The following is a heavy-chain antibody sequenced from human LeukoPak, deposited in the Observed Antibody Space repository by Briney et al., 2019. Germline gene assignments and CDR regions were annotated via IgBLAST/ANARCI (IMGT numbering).Heavy chain of an antibody. J-gene: IGHJ3*01. CDR1: GFTFSSYA. Sequence: PGGSLRLSCAASGFTFSSYAMSWVRQAPGKGLEWVSAISGSGGSTYYADSVKGRFAISRDNSKNTLYLQMNSLRAEDTAVYYCAKAYGDYVDAFDLWGQGTMVTVSS. CDR2: ISGSGGST. CDR3: AKAYGDYVDAFDL. D-gene: IGHD4-17*01. V-gene: IGHV3-23*01.